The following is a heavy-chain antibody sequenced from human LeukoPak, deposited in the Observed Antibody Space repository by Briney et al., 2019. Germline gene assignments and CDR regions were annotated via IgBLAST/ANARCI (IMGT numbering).Heavy chain of an antibody. CDR2: ISSSSSTI. CDR1: GFTFSSYS. V-gene: IGHV3-48*01. J-gene: IGHJ6*03. D-gene: IGHD6-19*01. CDR3: ARDSSGTYYYYYMDV. Sequence: GGSLGLSCAASGFTFSSYSMNWVRQAPGKGLEWVSYISSSSSTIYYADSVKGRFTISRDNAKNSLYLQMSSLRAEDTAVYYCARDSSGTYYYYYMDVWGKGTTVTVSS.